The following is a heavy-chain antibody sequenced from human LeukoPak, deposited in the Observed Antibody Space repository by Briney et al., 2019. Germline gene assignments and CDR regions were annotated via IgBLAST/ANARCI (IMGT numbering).Heavy chain of an antibody. J-gene: IGHJ4*02. CDR1: GGSISSGGYY. D-gene: IGHD4-17*01. CDR3: ANSRDRIHYAAFDY. Sequence: PSETLSLTCTVSGGSISSGGYYWSWIRQLPGKGPEWIGYIHYSGSTYYNPSLKSQVTIALDTSKNQFSLKLSSVTAADTAVYYCANSRDRIHYAAFDYWGQGTLVTVSS. V-gene: IGHV4-31*01. CDR2: IHYSGST.